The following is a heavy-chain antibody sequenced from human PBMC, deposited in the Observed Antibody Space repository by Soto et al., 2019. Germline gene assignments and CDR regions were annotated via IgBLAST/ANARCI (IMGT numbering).Heavy chain of an antibody. CDR1: GGSISSGGYS. Sequence: SETLSLTCAVSGGSISSGGYSWSWIRQPPGKGLEWIGYIYHSGSTYYNPSLKSRVTISVDRSKNQFSLKLSFVTAADTAVYYCASGREYSYGSFDYRGQGTLVTVSS. J-gene: IGHJ4*02. CDR2: IYHSGST. D-gene: IGHD5-18*01. V-gene: IGHV4-30-2*01. CDR3: ASGREYSYGSFDY.